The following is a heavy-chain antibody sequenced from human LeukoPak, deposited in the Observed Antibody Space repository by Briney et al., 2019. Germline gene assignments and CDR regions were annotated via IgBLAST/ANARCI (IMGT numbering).Heavy chain of an antibody. J-gene: IGHJ4*02. Sequence: GASVKVSCKASGYIFTDYYMHWVRQAPGQGLEWMGWINPNSGGTNYAQKFQGRVTMTRDTSISTAYMELSRLRSDDTAVYYCARDLPEGYDFWSGYQPGLVGYWGQGTLVTVSS. D-gene: IGHD3-3*01. CDR1: GYIFTDYY. CDR3: ARDLPEGYDFWSGYQPGLVGY. CDR2: INPNSGGT. V-gene: IGHV1-2*02.